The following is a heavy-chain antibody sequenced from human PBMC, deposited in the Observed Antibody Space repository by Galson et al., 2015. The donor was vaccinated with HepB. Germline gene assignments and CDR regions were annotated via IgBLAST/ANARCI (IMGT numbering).Heavy chain of an antibody. CDR3: ARDPVPAANIPNRFDP. CDR1: GYTFTSYA. J-gene: IGHJ5*02. CDR2: INAGNGNT. Sequence: SVKVSCKASGYTFTSYAMHWVRQAPGQRLEWMGWINAGNGNTKYSQKFQGRVTITRDTSASTAYMELSSLRSEDTAVYYCARDPVPAANIPNRFDPWGQGTLVTVSS. V-gene: IGHV1-3*01. D-gene: IGHD2-2*01.